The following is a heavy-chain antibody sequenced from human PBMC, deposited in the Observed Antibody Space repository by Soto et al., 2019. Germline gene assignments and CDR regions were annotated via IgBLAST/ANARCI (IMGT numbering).Heavy chain of an antibody. V-gene: IGHV1-69*01. Sequence: QVQLVQSGAEVKKPGSSVKVSCKASGGTFSSYSINWVRQAPGQGLEWMGEIIPIFGTANYAQKFQGRVTITADESTSTAYMELSSLRSVDTAGYYCARDGGMHSGGIDYWGQGTLVTVSS. CDR3: ARDGGMHSGGIDY. D-gene: IGHD1-26*01. J-gene: IGHJ4*02. CDR1: GGTFSSYS. CDR2: IIPIFGTA.